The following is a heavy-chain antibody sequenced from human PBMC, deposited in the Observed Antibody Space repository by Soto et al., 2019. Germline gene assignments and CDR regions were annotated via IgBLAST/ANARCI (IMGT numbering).Heavy chain of an antibody. D-gene: IGHD3-16*01. CDR3: AKGDSRWVSWFDP. J-gene: IGHJ5*02. CDR2: INPTTGAT. Sequence: QAQLVQSGAEVKKPGASVKVSCQASGYTFTAQYLHWVRMAPGEGLEWMGWINPTTGATRYAQKFQGRVSMTRGTSRSTAYLEVRSLRPDDTAVYYCAKGDSRWVSWFDPWGQGTLVTGS. CDR1: GYTFTAQY. V-gene: IGHV1-2*02.